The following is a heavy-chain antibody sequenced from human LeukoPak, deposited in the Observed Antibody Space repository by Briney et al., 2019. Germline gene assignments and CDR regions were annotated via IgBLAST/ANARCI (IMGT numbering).Heavy chain of an antibody. V-gene: IGHV3-74*01. CDR1: GFTFSNYW. Sequence: PGGSLRLSCAASGFTFSNYWVHWIRQAPGEGLVWVSRINRDGSTTNYADSVKGRFTVSRDNAENTLNLQMNSLRAEDTAVYYCARDRKSGESSEIDFWGQGTLVTVSS. CDR2: INRDGSTT. J-gene: IGHJ4*02. CDR3: ARDRKSGESSEIDF. D-gene: IGHD3-10*01.